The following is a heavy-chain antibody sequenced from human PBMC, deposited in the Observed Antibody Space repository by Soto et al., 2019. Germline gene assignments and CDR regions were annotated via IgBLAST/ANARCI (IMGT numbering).Heavy chain of an antibody. J-gene: IGHJ4*02. Sequence: QVQLVQSGAEVKKPGSSVKVSCKASGGAFTNDIITWVRQAPGQGLEWMGRIIPLLDITNYAQKFQGRVTITADKXTXTXXMELNSLISEDTAVYYCARDSPIGSTFSGYDAIDYWGQGTLVTVSS. CDR2: IIPLLDIT. CDR1: GGAFTNDI. D-gene: IGHD5-12*01. V-gene: IGHV1-69*08. CDR3: ARDSPIGSTFSGYDAIDY.